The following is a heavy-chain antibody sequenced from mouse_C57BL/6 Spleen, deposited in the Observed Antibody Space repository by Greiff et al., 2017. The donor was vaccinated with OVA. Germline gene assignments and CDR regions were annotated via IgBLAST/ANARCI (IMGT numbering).Heavy chain of an antibody. D-gene: IGHD1-1*01. CDR3: ARSTTVVVDYFDY. CDR1: GYSFTGYY. Sequence: EVQLQEPGPELVKPGASVKISCKASGYSFTGYYMNWVKQSPEKSLEWIGEINPSTGGTNYNQKFKAKATLTVDKSSSTAYMQLKSLTSEDSAVYYCARSTTVVVDYFDYWGQGTTLTVSS. J-gene: IGHJ2*01. CDR2: INPSTGGT. V-gene: IGHV1-42*01.